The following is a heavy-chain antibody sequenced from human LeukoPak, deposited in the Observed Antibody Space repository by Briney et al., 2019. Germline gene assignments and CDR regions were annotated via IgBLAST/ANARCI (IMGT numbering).Heavy chain of an antibody. J-gene: IGHJ5*02. CDR1: GFTFSSYS. Sequence: GGSLRLSCAASGFTFSSYSMNWVRQAPGKGLEWVSSISSSSSYIYYAESVKGRFTISGDNAKNSLYLQMNSLRAEDTAVYYCARDGYYYDAWGQGTLVTVSS. CDR2: ISSSSSYI. CDR3: ARDGYYYDA. D-gene: IGHD3-22*01. V-gene: IGHV3-21*01.